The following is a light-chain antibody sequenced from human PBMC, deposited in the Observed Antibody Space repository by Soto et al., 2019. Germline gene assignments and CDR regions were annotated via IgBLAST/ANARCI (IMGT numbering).Light chain of an antibody. Sequence: EIVMTQSPATLSVSPGESATLSCRASQSVSSNLAWYQQKPGQSPRLLIYDASTRATGIPARFSGSGSGTEFTLTISSPQSEDFAVYYCQQYNNWPPLTFGQGTRLEIK. CDR1: QSVSSN. J-gene: IGKJ5*01. CDR3: QQYNNWPPLT. V-gene: IGKV3-15*01. CDR2: DAS.